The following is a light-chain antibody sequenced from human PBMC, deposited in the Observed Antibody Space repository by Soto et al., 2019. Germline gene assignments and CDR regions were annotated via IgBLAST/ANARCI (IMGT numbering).Light chain of an antibody. V-gene: IGLV1-44*01. J-gene: IGLJ2*01. CDR3: VAWDVSLKGVF. CDR2: SNN. CDR1: SSNIGGNT. Sequence: QSVLTQPPSASGTPGQRVTISCSGSSSNIGGNTVSWYQQLPGTAPKLLIYSNNQRPSGVPDRFSGSKSGTSASLAISGLQSEDEADYYCVAWDVSLKGVFFGGGTKLTVL.